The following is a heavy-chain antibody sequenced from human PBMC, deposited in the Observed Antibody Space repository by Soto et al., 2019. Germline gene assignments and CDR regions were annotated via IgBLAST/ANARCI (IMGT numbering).Heavy chain of an antibody. Sequence: SETLSLTCAVYGGSFTGNYRSWIRQPPGKGLEWIGEVNDSGSTNFNPSLKSRVTISVDTSKKQFTLKLTSVTAADTAVYYCATDSATSYFGMDVWGNGPMVTVSS. CDR3: ATDSATSYFGMDV. D-gene: IGHD1-26*01. V-gene: IGHV4-34*01. CDR2: VNDSGST. J-gene: IGHJ6*04. CDR1: GGSFTGNY.